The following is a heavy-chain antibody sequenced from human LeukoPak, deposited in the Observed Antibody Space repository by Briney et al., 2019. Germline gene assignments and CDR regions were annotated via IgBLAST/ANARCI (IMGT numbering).Heavy chain of an antibody. CDR3: ARVNPVNPYYYYGMDV. CDR2: INPNSGGT. D-gene: IGHD4-17*01. J-gene: IGHJ6*02. V-gene: IGHV1-2*06. CDR1: GYTFTGYY. Sequence: VASVKVSCKASGYTFTGYYMHWVRQAPGQGLEWMGRINPNSGGTNYAQKFQGRVTMTRDTSISTAYMELSRLRSDDTAVYYCARVNPVNPYYYYGMDVWGQGTTVTVSS.